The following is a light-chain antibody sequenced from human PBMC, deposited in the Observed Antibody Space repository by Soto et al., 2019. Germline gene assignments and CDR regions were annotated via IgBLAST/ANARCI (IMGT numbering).Light chain of an antibody. V-gene: IGKV1-12*01. Sequence: DIQMTQSPSSVSASVGDIVPISCRAGQGIDSWLLWYQLKPGKAPNVLIHTASSLYTGVPSRFSGSGFGTDFTLTISSLQPEDSATYYCQQAFWFPFTFGQGTKVEIK. CDR3: QQAFWFPFT. CDR1: QGIDSW. CDR2: TAS. J-gene: IGKJ1*01.